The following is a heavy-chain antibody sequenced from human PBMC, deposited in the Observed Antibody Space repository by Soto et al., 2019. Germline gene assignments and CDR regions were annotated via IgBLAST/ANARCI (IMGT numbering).Heavy chain of an antibody. V-gene: IGHV3-11*06. D-gene: IGHD6-13*01. J-gene: IGHJ6*02. Sequence: KTGGSLRLSCAASGFTFSDYYMSWIRQAPGKGLEWVSYISSSSSYTNYADSVKGRSTISRDNAKNSLYLQMNSLRAEDTAVYYCARDHPAAGTTYPIYYYYGMDVWGQGTTVTVSS. CDR1: GFTFSDYY. CDR2: ISSSSSYT. CDR3: ARDHPAAGTTYPIYYYYGMDV.